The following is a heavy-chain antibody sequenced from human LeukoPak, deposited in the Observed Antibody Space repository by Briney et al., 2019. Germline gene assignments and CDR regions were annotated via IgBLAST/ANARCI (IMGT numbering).Heavy chain of an antibody. V-gene: IGHV3-30*18. CDR3: AKDLGGGNYHVGSDY. J-gene: IGHJ4*02. Sequence: PGRSLRLPCAASGFTFSSYGMHWVRQAPGKGLEWVAVISYDGSNKYYADSVKGRFTISRDNSKNTLYLQMNSLRAEDTAVYYCAKDLGGGNYHVGSDYWGQGTLVTVSS. CDR1: GFTFSSYG. D-gene: IGHD1-26*01. CDR2: ISYDGSNK.